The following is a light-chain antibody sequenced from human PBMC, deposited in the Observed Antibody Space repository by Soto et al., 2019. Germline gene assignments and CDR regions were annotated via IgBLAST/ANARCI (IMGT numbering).Light chain of an antibody. CDR1: QTIDRC. Sequence: DIQLTQSPSTLSASIGDRVVITCGASQTIDRCFAWYQQRQGLAPRLLIYDASTLESGVPSRFRGSGYGTDLTITISGMKNEDFATYFCQQVDTYTITFGQGTRLEIK. CDR3: QQVDTYTIT. V-gene: IGKV1-5*01. CDR2: DAS. J-gene: IGKJ5*01.